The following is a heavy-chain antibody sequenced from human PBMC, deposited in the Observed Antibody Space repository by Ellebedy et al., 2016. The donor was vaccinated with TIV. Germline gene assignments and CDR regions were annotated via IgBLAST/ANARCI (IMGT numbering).Heavy chain of an antibody. J-gene: IGHJ5*02. V-gene: IGHV3-30*02. D-gene: IGHD3-10*01. CDR2: IRFDGNNR. CDR3: AKELFPYGSGTYYDL. CDR1: GFTFSTFG. Sequence: GESLKISCAASGFTFSTFGIHWVRQAPGKGLAWVASIRFDGNNRYYADSVKGRFTISRDNSMNTLHLELNSLRAEDTALYYCAKELFPYGSGTYYDLWGQGTLVTVSS.